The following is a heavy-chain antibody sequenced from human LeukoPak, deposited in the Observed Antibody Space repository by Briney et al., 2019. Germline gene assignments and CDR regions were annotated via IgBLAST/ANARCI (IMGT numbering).Heavy chain of an antibody. CDR3: ARVEGFLEWLNAFDI. J-gene: IGHJ3*02. D-gene: IGHD3-3*01. CDR1: GGTFNRYA. CDR2: IIPIFVTA. Sequence: GSSVKVSCQACGGTFNRYAISGVRQAPGRGREGMGGIIPIFVTANYAQKFQGRVTITADESTSTAYMELSSLRSEATAVYYCARVEGFLEWLNAFDIWGQGTMVTVSS. V-gene: IGHV1-69*01.